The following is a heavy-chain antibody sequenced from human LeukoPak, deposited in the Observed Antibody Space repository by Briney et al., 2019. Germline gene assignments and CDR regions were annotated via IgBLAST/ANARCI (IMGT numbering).Heavy chain of an antibody. CDR2: IYPGDSDT. CDR3: ARRRYCSSTSCQNWFDP. V-gene: IGHV5-51*01. J-gene: IGHJ5*02. D-gene: IGHD2-2*01. CDR1: GYSFSNYW. Sequence: GESLKISCQGSGYSFSNYWIGWVRQMPGKGLEWMGTIYPGDSDTRYSPSFQGQVTISADKSISTAYLQWSSLKASDTAMYYCARRRYCSSTSCQNWFDPWGQGTLVTVSS.